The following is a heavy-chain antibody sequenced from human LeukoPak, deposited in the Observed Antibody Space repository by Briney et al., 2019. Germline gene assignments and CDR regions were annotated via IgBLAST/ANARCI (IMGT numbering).Heavy chain of an antibody. Sequence: NPSETLSLTCTVSGYSISSGYYWGWIRQPPGKGLEWIGSIYHSGSTYYNQSLKSRVTISVDTSKNQFSLKLSSVTAADTAVYYCARDWHSSSACDYWGQGTLVTVSS. CDR1: GYSISSGYY. J-gene: IGHJ4*02. D-gene: IGHD6-13*01. V-gene: IGHV4-38-2*02. CDR3: ARDWHSSSACDY. CDR2: IYHSGST.